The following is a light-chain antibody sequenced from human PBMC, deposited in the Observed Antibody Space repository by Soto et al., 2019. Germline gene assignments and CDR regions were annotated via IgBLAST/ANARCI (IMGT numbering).Light chain of an antibody. CDR1: SSDVGSYNL. Sequence: QSALTQPASVSGSPGQSITISCTGTSSDVGSYNLVSWYQQHPGKAPKLMIYEGSKRPSGFSNRFSGSKSGNTASLTSSGLQSEDEADYSCCSYAGSSTWVFGGGTKLTVL. V-gene: IGLV2-23*01. CDR2: EGS. J-gene: IGLJ3*02. CDR3: CSYAGSSTWV.